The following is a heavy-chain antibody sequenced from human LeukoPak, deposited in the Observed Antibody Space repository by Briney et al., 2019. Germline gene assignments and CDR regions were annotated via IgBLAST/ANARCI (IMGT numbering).Heavy chain of an antibody. CDR2: ISGSGGST. CDR3: ANGYDSGLDY. D-gene: IGHD5-12*01. J-gene: IGHJ4*02. CDR1: GFTFSSYG. Sequence: GGSLRLSCAASGFTFSSYGMSWVRQAPGKGLAGVSAISGSGGSTYYADSVKGRFTISINNSKNTLYLQMNSLGAEDPAGYYRANGYDSGLDYWGQGTLVTVSS. V-gene: IGHV3-23*01.